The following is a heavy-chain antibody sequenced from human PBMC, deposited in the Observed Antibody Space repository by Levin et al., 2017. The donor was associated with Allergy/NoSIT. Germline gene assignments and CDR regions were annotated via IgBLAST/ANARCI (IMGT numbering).Heavy chain of an antibody. J-gene: IGHJ4*02. CDR3: ARGSFSHGQFDY. CDR2: ISFSSSYI. Sequence: GGSLRLSCAASGFTFSTYTMNWVRQAPGKGLEWVSSISFSSSYIYYVDSVKGRFTISRDNAKNSLYLQMNSLRAEDTAVYYCARGSFSHGQFDYWGQGTPVTVSS. V-gene: IGHV3-21*01. CDR1: GFTFSTYT. D-gene: IGHD5-24*01.